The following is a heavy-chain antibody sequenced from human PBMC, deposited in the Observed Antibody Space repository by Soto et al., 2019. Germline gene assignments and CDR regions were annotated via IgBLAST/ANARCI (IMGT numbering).Heavy chain of an antibody. D-gene: IGHD4-4*01. CDR3: ARAGDTVSEVYGMDV. V-gene: IGHV3-53*01. J-gene: IGHJ6*02. Sequence: EVPLVESGGGLIQPGGSMRLSCAASGFTVSSNYMSWVRQAPGKGLQWVSDIYSRGSTYYADSVKGRFTISRDNPKHMLYRQMNSLRAEDTAVYYCARAGDTVSEVYGMDVWGQGTTVTVSS. CDR2: IYSRGST. CDR1: GFTVSSNY.